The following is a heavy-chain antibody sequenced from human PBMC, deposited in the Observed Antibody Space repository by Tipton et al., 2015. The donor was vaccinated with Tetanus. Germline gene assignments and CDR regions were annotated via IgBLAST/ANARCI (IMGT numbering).Heavy chain of an antibody. J-gene: IGHJ4*02. CDR2: MYFSGSI. CDR1: GGSISGHY. D-gene: IGHD1-26*01. Sequence: GSLRLSCTISGGSISGHYWNWIRQPAGKGLEWIGRMYFSGSIRYNPSLKSRVTMSADTSKNQLSLRLTSVTAADTAVYYCARGGLGGYLRDWGQGTLVTVSS. V-gene: IGHV4-4*07. CDR3: ARGGLGGYLRD.